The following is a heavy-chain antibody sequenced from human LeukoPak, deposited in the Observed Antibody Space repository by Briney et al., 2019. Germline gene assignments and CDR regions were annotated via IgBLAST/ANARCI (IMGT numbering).Heavy chain of an antibody. D-gene: IGHD2/OR15-2a*01. Sequence: GGSLRLSCAASGFTFRNYGMHWVRQAPGKGLEWVVIIWYDGSNKNYAESVKGRFTISRDNSKNTVYLQMNSLRAEDTAVYYCARDWGSGTTYFEYWGQGTLVTVSS. CDR1: GFTFRNYG. CDR3: ARDWGSGTTYFEY. J-gene: IGHJ4*02. CDR2: IWYDGSNK. V-gene: IGHV3-33*01.